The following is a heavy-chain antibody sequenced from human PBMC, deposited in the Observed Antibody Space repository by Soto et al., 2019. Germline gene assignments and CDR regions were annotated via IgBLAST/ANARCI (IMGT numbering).Heavy chain of an antibody. V-gene: IGHV1-69*04. Sequence: QVQLVQSGAEVKRPGSSVKVSCKASGDTFSFYSINWVRQAPGLGLEWMGRVNPILSMSTYAQRFQGRVTMTPDKCPSTASMELRVLRSEDPAMYYRAPRSGSGYRAFDSWGQGALVPV. D-gene: IGHD3-10*01. CDR3: APRSGSGYRAFDS. CDR2: VNPILSMS. CDR1: GDTFSFYS. J-gene: IGHJ4*02.